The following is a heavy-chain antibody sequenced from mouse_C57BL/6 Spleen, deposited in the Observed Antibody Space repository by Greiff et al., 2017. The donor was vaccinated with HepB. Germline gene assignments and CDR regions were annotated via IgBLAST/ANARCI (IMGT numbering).Heavy chain of an antibody. V-gene: IGHV14-3*02. CDR1: GFNIKDTY. CDR2: IDPANGNT. J-gene: IGHJ2*01. Sequence: EVQLQQSGAELVKTGASVKLSCTASGFNIKDTYMHWVKQRPEQGLEWIGRIDPANGNTKYDPKFQGKATITADTSSNTAYLQPSSRTAEDTAVYYCARIKAWGQGTALTVSS. CDR3: ARIKA. D-gene: IGHD1-3*01.